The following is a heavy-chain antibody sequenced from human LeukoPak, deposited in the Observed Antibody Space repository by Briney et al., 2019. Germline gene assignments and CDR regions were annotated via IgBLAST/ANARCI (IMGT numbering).Heavy chain of an antibody. V-gene: IGHV3-23*01. D-gene: IGHD1-1*01. CDR3: ARHDRSMRFFDY. CDR2: ISGSGGST. Sequence: GGSLRLSCAASGFTFSSYAMSWVRQAPGKGLEWVSAISGSGGSTYYADSVKGRFTISRDNSKNTVFLQMNSLRAEDTAVYYCARHDRSMRFFDYWGQGTLVTVSS. J-gene: IGHJ4*02. CDR1: GFTFSSYA.